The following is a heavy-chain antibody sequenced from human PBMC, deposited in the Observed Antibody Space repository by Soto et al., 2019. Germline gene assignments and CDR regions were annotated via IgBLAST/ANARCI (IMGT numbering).Heavy chain of an antibody. CDR3: ARVPSYYYDSSGLAPTDY. CDR1: GFTFSTYA. D-gene: IGHD3-22*01. Sequence: QVQLEESGGGVVQPGRSLRLSCAASGFTFSTYAMHWVRQAPGKGLEWVAVISYDGSNKYYADSVKGRFTISRDNSKNTLYLQMNSLRSEDTAVYYCARVPSYYYDSSGLAPTDYWGQGTLVTVS. J-gene: IGHJ4*02. CDR2: ISYDGSNK. V-gene: IGHV3-30-3*01.